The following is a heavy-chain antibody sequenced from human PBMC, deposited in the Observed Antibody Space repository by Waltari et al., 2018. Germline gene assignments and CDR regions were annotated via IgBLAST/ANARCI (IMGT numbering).Heavy chain of an antibody. Sequence: QVQLQESGPELVKPSETLSLTCTVSGSSTSAYNWSWLRQPPGKGLEWIGYLFYSVNTKYSPSLQSRATISLDTSKRQLSLKLSSVTAADTAVYYCARDSDRGLDYWGQGIPVTVSS. CDR1: GSSTSAYN. J-gene: IGHJ4*02. CDR2: LFYSVNT. V-gene: IGHV4-59*01. CDR3: ARDSDRGLDY. D-gene: IGHD2-15*01.